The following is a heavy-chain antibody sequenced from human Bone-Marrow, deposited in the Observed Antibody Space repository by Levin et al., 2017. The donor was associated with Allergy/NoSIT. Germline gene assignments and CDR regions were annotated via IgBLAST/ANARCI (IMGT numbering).Heavy chain of an antibody. J-gene: IGHJ4*02. D-gene: IGHD3-16*01. CDR3: ARDGGGSTWAWSGFDR. Sequence: GGSLRLSCAASGFTFSNYYMNWVRRAPGKGLEWVANIKQGGETKNYVDSVKGRFTISRDDAKSSLYMQMNSLRAEDTAVYYCARDGGGSTWAWSGFDRWGQGIMVIVSS. CDR1: GFTFSNYY. CDR2: IKQGGETK. V-gene: IGHV3-7*01.